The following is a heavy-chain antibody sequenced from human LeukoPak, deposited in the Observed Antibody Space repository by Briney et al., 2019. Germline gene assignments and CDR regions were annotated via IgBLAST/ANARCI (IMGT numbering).Heavy chain of an antibody. CDR2: ISWNSGSI. CDR3: AKDIEYSHAFDI. D-gene: IGHD2-15*01. J-gene: IGHJ3*02. CDR1: GFTFDDYA. Sequence: GGSLRLSCAASGFTFDDYAMHWVRQAPGKGLEWVSGISWNSGSIGYADSVKGRFTISRDNAKNSLYLQMNSLRAEDTALYYCAKDIEYSHAFDIWGQGTMVTVSS. V-gene: IGHV3-9*01.